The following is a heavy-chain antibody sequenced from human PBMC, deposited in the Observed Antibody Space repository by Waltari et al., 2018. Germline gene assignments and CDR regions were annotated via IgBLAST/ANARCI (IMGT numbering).Heavy chain of an antibody. CDR3: AKVRGVIPDY. D-gene: IGHD3-10*01. Sequence: QVQLVESGGGVVQPGGSLRLSWAASGFTFSSYGLHWVPHAPGKGLEWVAFIRYDGSNKYYADSVKGRFTISRDNSKNTLYLQMNSLRAEDTAVYYCAKVRGVIPDYWGQGTLVTVSS. J-gene: IGHJ4*02. V-gene: IGHV3-30*02. CDR2: IRYDGSNK. CDR1: GFTFSSYG.